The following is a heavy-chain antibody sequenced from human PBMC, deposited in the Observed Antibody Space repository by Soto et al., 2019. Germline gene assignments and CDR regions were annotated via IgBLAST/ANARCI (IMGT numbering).Heavy chain of an antibody. CDR2: IYYSGST. D-gene: IGHD4-17*01. Sequence: QVQLQESGPGLVKPSETLSLTCTVSGGSISSYYWSWIRQPPGKGLEWIGAIYYSGSTNYTPSLKSRVTMSEDTSKNQFSLQLSSLTAADTAVYYCASLPCADYAGIFDPWGQGTLVTVSS. V-gene: IGHV4-59*01. CDR3: ASLPCADYAGIFDP. J-gene: IGHJ5*02. CDR1: GGSISSYY.